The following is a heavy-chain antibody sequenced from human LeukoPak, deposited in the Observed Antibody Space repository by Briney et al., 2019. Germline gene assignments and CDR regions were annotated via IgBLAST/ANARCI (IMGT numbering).Heavy chain of an antibody. D-gene: IGHD5-12*01. V-gene: IGHV3-53*01. CDR3: ARWRGYSGYDY. J-gene: IGHJ4*02. CDR1: GFTVSSNY. Sequence: GASLRLSCAASGFTVSSNYMTWVRQAPVKGLEWVSVIYSGGSTFYADSVKGRFTISRDNSKNTLFLQMNSLRAEDTAVYYCARWRGYSGYDYWGQGTLVTVSS. CDR2: IYSGGST.